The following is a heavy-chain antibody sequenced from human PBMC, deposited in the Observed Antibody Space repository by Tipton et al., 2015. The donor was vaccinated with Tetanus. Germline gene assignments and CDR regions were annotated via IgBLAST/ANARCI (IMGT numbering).Heavy chain of an antibody. V-gene: IGHV4-34*01. J-gene: IGHJ5*02. Sequence: TLSLTCAVYGGSFSGYYWSWIRQPPGKGLEWIGEINHSGSTNYNPSLKSRVTISVDTSKNQFSLKLSSVTAADTAVYYCARGGIAANGRFDPWGQGTLVTVSS. CDR1: GGSFSGYY. D-gene: IGHD6-25*01. CDR3: ARGGIAANGRFDP. CDR2: INHSGST.